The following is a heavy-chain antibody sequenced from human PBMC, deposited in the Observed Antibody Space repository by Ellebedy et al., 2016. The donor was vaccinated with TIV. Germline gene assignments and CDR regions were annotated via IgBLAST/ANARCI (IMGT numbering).Heavy chain of an antibody. V-gene: IGHV4-4*07. J-gene: IGHJ4*02. CDR1: GGSISSYY. CDR2: IYTSGST. Sequence: GSLRLXXTVSGGSISSYYWSWIRQPAGKGLEWIGRIYTSGSTNYNPSLKSRVTMSEDTSKNQFSLRLNSVTAADTAVYYCARDSPLKNFDYWGQGSLVTVSS. CDR3: ARDSPLKNFDY.